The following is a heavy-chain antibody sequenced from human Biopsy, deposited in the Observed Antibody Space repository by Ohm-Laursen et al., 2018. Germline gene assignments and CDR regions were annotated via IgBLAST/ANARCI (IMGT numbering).Heavy chain of an antibody. J-gene: IGHJ6*02. CDR1: GYPFSDYA. CDR2: INPTGGTT. CDR3: ARDETGSSVFGPFYYGMDV. V-gene: IGHV1-46*01. D-gene: IGHD3-9*01. Sequence: GASVKVSCKAVGYPFSDYAVSWVRQAPGQGLEWMGIINPTGGTTSYAEKFQGRVTLTRDTSTGTVYLELNSLIYEDTALYYCARDETGSSVFGPFYYGMDVWGQGTTVTVSS.